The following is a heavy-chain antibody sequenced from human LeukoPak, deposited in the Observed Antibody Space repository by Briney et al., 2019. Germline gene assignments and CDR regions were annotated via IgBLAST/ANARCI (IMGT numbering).Heavy chain of an antibody. CDR1: GFTFSDYY. D-gene: IGHD2-21*01. V-gene: IGHV3-11*01. CDR3: ARDLGPYSTYYYYGMDV. CDR2: ISSSGSTI. J-gene: IGHJ6*02. Sequence: GGSLRLSCAASGFTFSDYYMSWIRGAPGKGLERVSYISSSGSTIYYAGSVKGRFTISRDNAKNSLYLQMNSLRAEDTAVYYCARDLGPYSTYYYYGMDVWGQGTAVTVSS.